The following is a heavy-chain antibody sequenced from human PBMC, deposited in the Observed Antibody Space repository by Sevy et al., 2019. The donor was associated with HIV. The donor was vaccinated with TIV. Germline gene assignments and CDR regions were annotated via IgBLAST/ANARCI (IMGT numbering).Heavy chain of an antibody. Sequence: SETLSLTCTVSGGSISSYYWSWIRQPPGKGLEWIGYIYYSGSTNYNPSLKSRVTISVDTSKNRFSLKLSSVTAADTAVYYCARALPRWFGGEFWFDYWGQGTLVTVSS. D-gene: IGHD3-10*01. V-gene: IGHV4-59*01. J-gene: IGHJ4*02. CDR3: ARALPRWFGGEFWFDY. CDR1: GGSISSYY. CDR2: IYYSGST.